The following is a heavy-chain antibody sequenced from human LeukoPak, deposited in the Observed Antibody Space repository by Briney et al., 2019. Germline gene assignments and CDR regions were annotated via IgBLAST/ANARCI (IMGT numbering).Heavy chain of an antibody. CDR3: ERHISDHYDSSGYWLGYFDY. CDR2: INPHSGDT. V-gene: IGHV1-2*02. D-gene: IGHD3-22*01. J-gene: IGHJ4*02. CDR1: GYTFSDYY. Sequence: ASVRVSRKAPGYTFSDYYMHWVRQAPRQGLDWMGWINPHSGDTNYAQKFQGRVTMTRDTSISTAYMELSRLISDDTAVYYCERHISDHYDSSGYWLGYFDYWGQGTLVPVSS.